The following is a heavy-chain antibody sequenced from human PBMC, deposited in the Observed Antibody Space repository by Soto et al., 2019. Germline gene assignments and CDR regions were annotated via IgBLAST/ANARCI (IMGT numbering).Heavy chain of an antibody. CDR2: IIPILGIA. CDR3: ARDHYYDSSGYYYVSY. Sequence: QVQLVQSGAEVKKPGSSVKVSCKASGGTFSSYTISWVRQAPGQGLEWMGRIIPILGIANYAQKFQGRVTTTADKSTSTAYMELSSLRSEDTAVYYCARDHYYDSSGYYYVSYWGQGTLVTVSS. J-gene: IGHJ4*02. V-gene: IGHV1-69*08. CDR1: GGTFSSYT. D-gene: IGHD3-22*01.